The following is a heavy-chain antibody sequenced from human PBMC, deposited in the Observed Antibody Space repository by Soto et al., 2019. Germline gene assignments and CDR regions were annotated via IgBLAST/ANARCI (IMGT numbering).Heavy chain of an antibody. CDR3: ARDMDGYCSSTSCSMGDYYYGMDV. CDR2: IWYDGSNK. CDR1: GFNFSSYG. V-gene: IGHV3-33*01. D-gene: IGHD2-2*01. J-gene: IGHJ6*02. Sequence: GGSLRLSCAASGFNFSSYGMHCVRQAPCKGLEGVAFIWYDGSNKYYADSVKGRFTISRDNSKNTLYLQMNSLRAEDTAVYYCARDMDGYCSSTSCSMGDYYYGMDVWGQGTTVTVS.